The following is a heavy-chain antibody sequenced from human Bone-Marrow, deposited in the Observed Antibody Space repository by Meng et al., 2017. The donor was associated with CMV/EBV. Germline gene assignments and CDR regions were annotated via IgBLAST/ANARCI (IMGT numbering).Heavy chain of an antibody. D-gene: IGHD4-17*01. J-gene: IGHJ4*02. CDR1: GYTFTGYY. CDR2: INPNSGGT. Sequence: ASVKVSCKASGYTFTGYYMHWGRQAPGQGLEWMGWINPNSGGTNYAQKFQGRVTMTRDTSISTAYMELSRLSADDTAVYYCARDLGHGDYGFDYWGQGTLVTVSS. CDR3: ARDLGHGDYGFDY. V-gene: IGHV1-2*02.